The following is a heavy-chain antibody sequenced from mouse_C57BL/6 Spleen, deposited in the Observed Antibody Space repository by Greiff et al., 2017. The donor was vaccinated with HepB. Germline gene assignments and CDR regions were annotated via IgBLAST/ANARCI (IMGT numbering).Heavy chain of an antibody. Sequence: VQLQQSGAELVRPGASVTLSCKASGYTFTDYEMHWVKQTPVHGLEWIGAIDPETGGTAYNQKFKGKAILTADKSSSTAYMELRSLTSEDSAVYYCTRGHYYGSSLYAFDYWGQGTTLTVSS. V-gene: IGHV1-15*01. J-gene: IGHJ2*01. D-gene: IGHD1-1*01. CDR2: IDPETGGT. CDR1: GYTFTDYE. CDR3: TRGHYYGSSLYAFDY.